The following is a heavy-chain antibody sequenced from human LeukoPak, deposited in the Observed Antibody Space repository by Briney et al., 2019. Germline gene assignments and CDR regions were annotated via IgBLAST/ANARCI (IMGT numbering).Heavy chain of an antibody. CDR1: GFTFSSYA. CDR2: ISYDGSNK. Sequence: GRSLRLSCAASGFTFSSYAMHWVRQAPGKGLEWVAVISYDGSNKYYADSVKGRFTISRDNSKNTLYLQMNSLRADDTAVYYCARDDGTSSENAFDIWGQGTTVTVSS. V-gene: IGHV3-30-3*01. CDR3: ARDDGTSSENAFDI. D-gene: IGHD6-6*01. J-gene: IGHJ3*02.